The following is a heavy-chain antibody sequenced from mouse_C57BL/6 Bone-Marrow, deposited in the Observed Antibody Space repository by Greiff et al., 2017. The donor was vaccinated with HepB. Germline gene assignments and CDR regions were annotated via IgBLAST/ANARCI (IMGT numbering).Heavy chain of an antibody. J-gene: IGHJ4*01. CDR1: GYTFTDYY. V-gene: IGHV1-76*01. CDR3: ARPAFEYAMDY. Sequence: VQLQQSGAELVRPGASVKLSCKASGYTFTDYYINWVKQRPGQGLEWIARIYPGSGNTYYNEKFKGKATLTAEKSSSTAYMQLSSLTSEDSAVYFCARPAFEYAMDYWGQGTSVTVSS. CDR2: IYPGSGNT.